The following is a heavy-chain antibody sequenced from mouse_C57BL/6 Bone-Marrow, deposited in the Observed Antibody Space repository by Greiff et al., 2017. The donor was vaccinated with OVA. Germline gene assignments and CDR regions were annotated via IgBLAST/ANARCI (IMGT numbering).Heavy chain of an antibody. Sequence: QVQLQQPGAELVKPGASVKLSCKASGYTFTSYWMQWVKQRPGQGLEWIGEIDPSDSYTNYNQKFKGKATLTVDTSSSTAYMQLSSLTSEDSAVYYCASYYDYDIPYAMDYWGQGTSVTVSS. CDR2: IDPSDSYT. V-gene: IGHV1-50*01. CDR1: GYTFTSYW. D-gene: IGHD2-4*01. J-gene: IGHJ4*01. CDR3: ASYYDYDIPYAMDY.